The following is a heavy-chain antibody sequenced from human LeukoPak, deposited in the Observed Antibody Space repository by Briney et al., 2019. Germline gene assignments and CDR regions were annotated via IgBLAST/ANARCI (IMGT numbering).Heavy chain of an antibody. Sequence: GGSLRLPCAASGFTFSNAWMSWVRQAPGKGLEWVGRIKSKTDGGTMDYAAPVKGRFTISRDDSKNTLYLQMNNLKTEDIAVYYCTTADHSNSNYWGQGTLVTVSS. CDR3: TTADHSNSNY. D-gene: IGHD4-11*01. CDR1: GFTFSNAW. J-gene: IGHJ4*02. CDR2: IKSKTDGGTM. V-gene: IGHV3-15*01.